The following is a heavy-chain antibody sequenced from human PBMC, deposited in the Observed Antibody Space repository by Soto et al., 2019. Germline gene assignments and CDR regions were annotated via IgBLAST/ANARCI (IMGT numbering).Heavy chain of an antibody. CDR2: TNPNNGST. J-gene: IGHJ4*02. V-gene: IGHV1-2*02. Sequence: QVQLVQSGAEVKKPGASVKVSCKASGDTFIAHYIHWMRQAPGKGFEWIGWTNPNNGSTKYAQKFQGRVTMTRDTSITTVYVELSSLKSDDTAVYFCARDVNPYCGPGSLHGYFDYWGQGTLVTVSS. CDR1: GDTFIAHY. D-gene: IGHD3-10*01. CDR3: ARDVNPYCGPGSLHGYFDY.